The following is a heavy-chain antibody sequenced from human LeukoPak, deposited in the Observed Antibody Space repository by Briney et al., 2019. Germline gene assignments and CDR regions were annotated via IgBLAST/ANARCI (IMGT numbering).Heavy chain of an antibody. CDR1: GFTFSNYA. Sequence: AGSLSLSCAASGFTFSNYAVMWVRQAPGQGLEWVSAITSGGAPRYADSVKGRFTISRDNSKNTLYLQMNSLRAEDTAQYFCARDPNGDYIGAFEFWGGGTVVTVSS. V-gene: IGHV3-23*01. J-gene: IGHJ3*01. CDR2: ITSGGAP. D-gene: IGHD4-17*01. CDR3: ARDPNGDYIGAFEF.